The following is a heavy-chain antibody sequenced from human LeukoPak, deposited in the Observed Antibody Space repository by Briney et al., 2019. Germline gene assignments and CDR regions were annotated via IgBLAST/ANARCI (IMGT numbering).Heavy chain of an antibody. CDR3: ARRRAARPFWY. V-gene: IGHV4-34*01. CDR1: GGSFSGYY. CDR2: INHSGST. J-gene: IGHJ4*02. Sequence: PSETLSLTCAVYGGSFSGYYWSWIRQPPGKGLEWIGEINHSGSTNYNPSLKSRVTISVDTSKNQFSLKLSSVTAADTAVYYCARRRAARPFWYWGQGTLVTVSS. D-gene: IGHD6-6*01.